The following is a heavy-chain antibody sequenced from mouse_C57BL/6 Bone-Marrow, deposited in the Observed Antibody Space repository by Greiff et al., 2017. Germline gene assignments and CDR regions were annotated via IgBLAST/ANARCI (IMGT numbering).Heavy chain of an antibody. CDR2: IYPGSGST. J-gene: IGHJ2*01. CDR1: GYTFTSYW. D-gene: IGHD1-1*01. CDR3: ARSPNYYGSSYFDS. Sequence: QVQLQQPGAELVKPGASVKMSCKASGYTFTSYWITWVKQRPGQGLEWIGDIYPGSGSTNYNEKFKSKATLTVDTSSSTAYMQLSSLTSEDSAVYYCARSPNYYGSSYFDSWGQGTTLTVSS. V-gene: IGHV1-55*01.